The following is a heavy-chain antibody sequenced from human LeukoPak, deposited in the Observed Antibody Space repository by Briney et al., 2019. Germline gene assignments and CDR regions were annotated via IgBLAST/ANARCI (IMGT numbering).Heavy chain of an antibody. Sequence: GASVKVSCKASGYTFTGYYMHWVRQAPGQGLEWMGRINPNSGGTNYAQKFQGRGTMTRDTSISTAYMELSRLRSDDTAVYYCARVSGETRWYFDLWGRGTLVTVSS. CDR2: INPNSGGT. CDR1: GYTFTGYY. CDR3: ARVSGETRWYFDL. V-gene: IGHV1-2*06. D-gene: IGHD1-14*01. J-gene: IGHJ2*01.